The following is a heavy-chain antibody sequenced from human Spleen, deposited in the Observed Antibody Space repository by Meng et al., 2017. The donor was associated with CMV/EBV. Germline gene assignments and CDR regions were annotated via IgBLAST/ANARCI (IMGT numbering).Heavy chain of an antibody. Sequence: GGSLRLSCAVSGFTFSNYAMTWVRQAPGEGLEWVSGISASGGSTYYSDSVKGRFTISRDNSANTLYLQMNSLRAEDTAAYYCAKARDSSRYCSSTTCPIDHWGQGTLVTVSS. V-gene: IGHV3-23*01. D-gene: IGHD2-2*01. CDR2: ISASGGST. J-gene: IGHJ4*02. CDR3: AKARDSSRYCSSTTCPIDH. CDR1: GFTFSNYA.